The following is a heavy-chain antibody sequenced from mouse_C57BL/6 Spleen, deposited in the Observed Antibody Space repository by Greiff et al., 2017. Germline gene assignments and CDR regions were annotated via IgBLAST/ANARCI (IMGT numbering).Heavy chain of an antibody. CDR2: IRSKSNNYAT. Sequence: DVMLVESGGGLVQPKGSLKLSCAASGFSFNTYAMNWVRQAPGKGLEWVARIRSKSNNYATYYADSVKDRFTISRDDSESMLYLQMNNLKTEDTAMYYCVRQLPRGYFDVWGTGTTVTVSS. CDR3: VRQLPRGYFDV. CDR1: GFSFNTYA. J-gene: IGHJ1*03. V-gene: IGHV10-1*01.